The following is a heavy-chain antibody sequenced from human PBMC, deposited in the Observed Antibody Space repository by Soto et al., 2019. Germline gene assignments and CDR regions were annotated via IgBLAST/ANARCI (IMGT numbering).Heavy chain of an antibody. Sequence: GGSLRLSCAASGFTFSSYGMHWVRQAPGKGLEWVAVISYDGSNKYYVDSVKGRFTISRDNSKNTLYLQMNSLRAEDTAVYYCARLDYAYYYFDDWGQGTLVTVSS. CDR2: ISYDGSNK. CDR1: GFTFSSYG. V-gene: IGHV3-30*03. CDR3: ARLDYAYYYFDD. J-gene: IGHJ4*02. D-gene: IGHD4-17*01.